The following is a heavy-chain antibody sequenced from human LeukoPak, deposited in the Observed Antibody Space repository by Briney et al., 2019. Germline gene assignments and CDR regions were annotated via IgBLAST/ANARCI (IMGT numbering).Heavy chain of an antibody. D-gene: IGHD3-10*01. V-gene: IGHV3-7*01. CDR1: GFTFSSYW. CDR3: AREQDGGAAIDY. J-gene: IGHJ4*02. CDR2: IKQDGSEK. Sequence: GGSMRLACAASGFTFSSYWMSWVRQAPGKGLEWVANIKQDGSEKYYVDSVKGRFTISRDNAKNSLYLQMNSLRAEDTAVYYCAREQDGGAAIDYWGQGTLVTVSS.